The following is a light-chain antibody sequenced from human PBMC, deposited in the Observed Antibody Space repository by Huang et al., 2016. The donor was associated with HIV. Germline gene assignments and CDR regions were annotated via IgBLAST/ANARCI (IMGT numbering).Light chain of an antibody. J-gene: IGKJ4*01. CDR1: QSVRSS. CDR3: QQRSNWPLT. V-gene: IGKV3-11*01. CDR2: DTS. Sequence: EVVLTQSPATLSLSPGERATLSCRASQSVRSSLAWYQQIPGQAPRLLIYDTSVRATGVPGRIRGSGSGTDFTLTISSLEPEDSALYYCQQRSNWPLTFGGGTKVEIK.